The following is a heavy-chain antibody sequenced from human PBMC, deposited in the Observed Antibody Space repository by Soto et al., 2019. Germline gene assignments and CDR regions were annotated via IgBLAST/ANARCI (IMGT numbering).Heavy chain of an antibody. D-gene: IGHD2-15*01. Sequence: LRLSCAASGFSFSTYDMHWARQVSGKGLEWVSAIGSADDPYYLGSVKGRFTISRENAKNSLYLQMNSLRAGETAVYYCARAYSGRLPRRADYYYDMDVWGLGTKVTVS. V-gene: IGHV3-13*05. J-gene: IGHJ6*02. CDR2: IGSADDP. CDR3: ARAYSGRLPRRADYYYDMDV. CDR1: GFSFSTYD.